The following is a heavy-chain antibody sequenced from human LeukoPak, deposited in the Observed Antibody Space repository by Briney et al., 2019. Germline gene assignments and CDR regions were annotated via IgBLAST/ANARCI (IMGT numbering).Heavy chain of an antibody. CDR3: ARSTFYYDFWSGYYTGFWFDP. CDR1: GGSISSSSYY. D-gene: IGHD3-3*01. J-gene: IGHJ5*02. Sequence: PSETLSLTCTVSGGSISSSSYYWGWIRQPPGKGLEWIGSIYYSGSTYYNPSLKSRVTISVDTSKNQFSLKLSSVTAADTAVYYCARSTFYYDFWSGYYTGFWFDPWGQGTLVTVSS. V-gene: IGHV4-39*07. CDR2: IYYSGST.